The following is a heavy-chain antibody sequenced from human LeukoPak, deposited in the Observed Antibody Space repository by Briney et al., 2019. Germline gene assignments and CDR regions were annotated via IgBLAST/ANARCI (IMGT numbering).Heavy chain of an antibody. CDR2: IHTSGST. V-gene: IGHV4-4*07. Sequence: PSDTLSLTCTVSGGSISTYYWTWIRQPAGKGLEWIGRIHTSGSTNYNPSLKSRVTLSVDTSKNRFSLRLNSVTAADTAVYYCARGSHWFDYWGQGTLVTVSS. D-gene: IGHD6-19*01. CDR3: ARGSHWFDY. CDR1: GGSISTYY. J-gene: IGHJ5*01.